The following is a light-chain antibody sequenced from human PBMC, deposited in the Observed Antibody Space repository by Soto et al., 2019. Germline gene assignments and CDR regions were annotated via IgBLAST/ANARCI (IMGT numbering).Light chain of an antibody. CDR1: QTIANN. V-gene: IGKV3-15*01. J-gene: IGKJ2*01. Sequence: ETVMTQSPATLSVSPGERATLSCRASQTIANNLAWYQQRPGQAPRLLIYGASTRATGIQARFSGSGSGTEFTLNISSLQSEDFAIYYCQQYNNWPPYTFGQGTKLEIK. CDR3: QQYNNWPPYT. CDR2: GAS.